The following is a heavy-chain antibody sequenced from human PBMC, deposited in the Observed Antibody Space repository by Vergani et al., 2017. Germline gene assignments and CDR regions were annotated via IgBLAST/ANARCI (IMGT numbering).Heavy chain of an antibody. CDR2: IYTSVAT. D-gene: IGHD2-21*01. CDR1: GGSFSTGGQS. J-gene: IGHJ3*01. V-gene: IGHV4-61*02. Sequence: QVQLQESGPGLVKPSQTLSLTCTVSGGSFSTGGQSWTWLRESAGKGLECIGRIYTSVATNYNLSLRSRAIMSVDASKKQFYLKLTSVPAADTAVYYCARDGGEYHKDALDVWGQGTKVTVTS. CDR3: ARDGGEYHKDALDV.